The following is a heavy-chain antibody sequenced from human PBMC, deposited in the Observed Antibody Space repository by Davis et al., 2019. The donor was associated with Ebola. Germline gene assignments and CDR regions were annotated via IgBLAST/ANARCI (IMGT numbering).Heavy chain of an antibody. CDR1: RYTFSNYY. CDR2: INPSDGSA. Sequence: ASVKVSCKASRYTFSNYYMHWVRQAPGQGLEWLGIINPSDGSATFAQKFQGRVSMARDTSTSTVYMELSSLRSEDTAVYYCARDTVGNSGDDYYYYGMDVWGQGTTVTVSS. CDR3: ARDTVGNSGDDYYYYGMDV. J-gene: IGHJ6*02. V-gene: IGHV1-46*03. D-gene: IGHD5-12*01.